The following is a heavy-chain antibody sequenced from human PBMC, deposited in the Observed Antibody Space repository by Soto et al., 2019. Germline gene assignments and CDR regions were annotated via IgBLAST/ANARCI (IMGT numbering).Heavy chain of an antibody. J-gene: IGHJ6*02. CDR1: GYTFTSYA. D-gene: IGHD3-16*01. CDR3: ARDPLGLSHYYGMDV. V-gene: IGHV1-3*01. Sequence: GASVKVSCKASGYTFTSYAMHWVRQAPGQRLEWMGWINAGNGNTKYSQKFQGRVTITRDTSASTAYMELSSLRSEDTAVYYCARDPLGLSHYYGMDVWGQGTTVTVSS. CDR2: INAGNGNT.